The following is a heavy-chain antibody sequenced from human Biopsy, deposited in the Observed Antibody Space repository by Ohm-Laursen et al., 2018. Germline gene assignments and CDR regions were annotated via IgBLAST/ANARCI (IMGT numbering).Heavy chain of an antibody. V-gene: IGHV4-59*01. CDR3: ARDRGYYSDRTVPGYFDL. CDR2: VYYTGST. Sequence: SETLSLTCTATGDSISSYYWSWIRQPPGRGLEWIGYVYYTGSTGYNPSLQSRVTISVDTSKNHFSLRLRSVTPADTAIYYCARDRGYYSDRTVPGYFDLWGRGTLVTVSS. D-gene: IGHD3-22*01. CDR1: GDSISSYY. J-gene: IGHJ2*01.